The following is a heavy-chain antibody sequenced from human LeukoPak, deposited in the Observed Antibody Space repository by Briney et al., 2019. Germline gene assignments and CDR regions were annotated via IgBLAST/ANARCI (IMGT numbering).Heavy chain of an antibody. CDR1: GGSITSDY. CDR2: ISYSGST. CDR3: ARFYYDSRGYWYYFDY. J-gene: IGHJ4*02. V-gene: IGHV4-59*08. D-gene: IGHD3-22*01. Sequence: PSETLSLTCTVSGGSITSDYWSWIRQPPGKGLEWIGYISYSGSTSYDPSLKSRVTISGDSSKKQFSLKLSSVTAADTAVYYCARFYYDSRGYWYYFDYWGQGTLVTVSS.